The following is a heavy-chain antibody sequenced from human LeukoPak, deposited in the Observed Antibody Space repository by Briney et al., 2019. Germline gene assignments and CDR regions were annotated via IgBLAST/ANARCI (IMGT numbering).Heavy chain of an antibody. CDR2: INWNSGII. Sequence: PGGSLRLSCAASGFTFDDYAMHWVRQVPGKGLEWVSGINWNSGIIGYADSVKGRFTISRDNAENSLYLQMNSLRADDTTFYYCAKDSYGSGAWYFGLWGRGTLVTVSS. V-gene: IGHV3-9*01. CDR3: AKDSYGSGAWYFGL. D-gene: IGHD3-10*01. J-gene: IGHJ2*01. CDR1: GFTFDDYA.